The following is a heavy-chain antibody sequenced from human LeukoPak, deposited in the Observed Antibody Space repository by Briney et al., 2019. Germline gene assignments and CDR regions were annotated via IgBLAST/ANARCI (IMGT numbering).Heavy chain of an antibody. D-gene: IGHD6-13*01. V-gene: IGHV4-61*02. Sequence: SQTLSLTCTVSGDSTSSGSYYWSWIRQPAGKGLEWIGRIYTSGTTDYSPFLKSRVTISLDTSKNQLSLKLTSVTAADTAMYYCVREGGGSGWYNWFDPRGQGTLVTVSS. J-gene: IGHJ5*02. CDR3: VREGGGSGWYNWFDP. CDR1: GDSTSSGSYY. CDR2: IYTSGTT.